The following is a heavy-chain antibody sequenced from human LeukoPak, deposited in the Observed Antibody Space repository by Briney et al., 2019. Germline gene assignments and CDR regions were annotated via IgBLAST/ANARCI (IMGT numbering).Heavy chain of an antibody. J-gene: IGHJ3*02. D-gene: IGHD3-22*01. CDR3: ARLSITMIVVVPGSAFDI. CDR2: ISSSSSTI. Sequence: GGSLRLSCAATGFTFSSNSMNWVRQAPGKGLEWVSYISSSSSTIYYADSVKGRFTISRDNAKNSLYLQMNSLRAEDTAVYYCARLSITMIVVVPGSAFDIWGQGTMVTVSS. V-gene: IGHV3-48*01. CDR1: GFTFSSNS.